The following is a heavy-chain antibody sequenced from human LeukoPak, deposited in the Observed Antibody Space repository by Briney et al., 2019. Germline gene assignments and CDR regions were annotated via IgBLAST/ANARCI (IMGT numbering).Heavy chain of an antibody. CDR1: EFSLSRNG. J-gene: IGHJ4*02. Sequence: PGGSLRLSCVASEFSLSRNGMHWVRQAPGKGLEWVSSISSRSSYIYYAASVKGRFTISRDNAKNSLYLQMNSLRAEDTAVYYCARDPEVLGYGSGRDYFDYWGQGTLVTVSS. D-gene: IGHD3-10*01. CDR2: ISSRSSYI. CDR3: ARDPEVLGYGSGRDYFDY. V-gene: IGHV3-21*01.